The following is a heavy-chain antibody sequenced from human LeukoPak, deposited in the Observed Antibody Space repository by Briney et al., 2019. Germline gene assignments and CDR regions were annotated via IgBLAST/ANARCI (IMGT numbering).Heavy chain of an antibody. CDR3: ARAGYSGYCNSRSCYSGFDP. Sequence: SETLSLTCTVSGGSISSYYWSWIRQPPGKGLEWIGYIYYSGNTDYNPSLKSRVTISVDTSKNQFSLKLSSVTAADTAVYYCARAGYSGYCNSRSCYSGFDPWGQGTLVTVSS. D-gene: IGHD2-2*03. CDR1: GGSISSYY. V-gene: IGHV4-59*01. J-gene: IGHJ5*02. CDR2: IYYSGNT.